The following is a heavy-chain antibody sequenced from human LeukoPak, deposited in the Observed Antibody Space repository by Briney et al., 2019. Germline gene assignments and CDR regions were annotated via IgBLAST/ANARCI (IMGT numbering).Heavy chain of an antibody. CDR2: INANSGDT. D-gene: IGHD3-22*01. J-gene: IGHJ4*02. CDR3: AREISGYSDY. CDR1: GYAFTGYY. V-gene: IGHV1-2*02. Sequence: ASVKVSCKASGYAFTGYYMHWVRQAPGQGLEWMGWINANSGDTKYAQKFQGRVTMTRDTSISTAYMELSRLRSDDTAMYYCAREISGYSDYWGQGTLVTVSS.